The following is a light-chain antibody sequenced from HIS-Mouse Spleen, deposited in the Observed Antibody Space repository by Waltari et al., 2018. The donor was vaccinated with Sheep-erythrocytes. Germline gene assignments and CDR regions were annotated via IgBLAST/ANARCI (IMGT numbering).Light chain of an antibody. CDR2: HDT. CDR3: QAWDSSIVV. CDR1: KLGDKY. J-gene: IGLJ2*01. V-gene: IGLV3-1*01. Sequence: SSELTQPPSVSVSPGQTARITCSGDKLGDKYACWYQQKPGQSPVLVIYHDTKRPSGIPERFSRSNSGNTATLPIRGTQAMDEADYYCQAWDSSIVVFGGGTKLTVL.